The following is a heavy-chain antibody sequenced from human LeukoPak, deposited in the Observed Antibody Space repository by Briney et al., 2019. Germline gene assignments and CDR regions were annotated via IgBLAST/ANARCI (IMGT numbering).Heavy chain of an antibody. CDR3: ARRGSGFPAYYFDQ. J-gene: IGHJ4*02. Sequence: GESLKISCKASGYRFASYYIGWVRQMPGKGLEWMGIIYPPDSDTTYSPAIQGQVTISADRSTNTVYLQWSSLKASDTAIYYCARRGSGFPAYYFDQWGQGTLVTVSA. D-gene: IGHD3-16*01. CDR2: IYPPDSDT. V-gene: IGHV5-51*01. CDR1: GYRFASYY.